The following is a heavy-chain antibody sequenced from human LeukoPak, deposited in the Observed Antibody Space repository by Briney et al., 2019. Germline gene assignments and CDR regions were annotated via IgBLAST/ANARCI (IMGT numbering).Heavy chain of an antibody. CDR1: GFTFSSYS. J-gene: IGHJ4*02. CDR3: ARDTLAVAGTVDY. V-gene: IGHV3-48*01. D-gene: IGHD6-19*01. Sequence: PGGSLRLSCAASGFTFSSYSMTWVRQAPGKGLEWVSYISSSSSTIYYADSVKGRFPISRDNAKNSLYLQMNSLRAEDTAVYYCARDTLAVAGTVDYWGQGTLVTVSS. CDR2: ISSSSSTI.